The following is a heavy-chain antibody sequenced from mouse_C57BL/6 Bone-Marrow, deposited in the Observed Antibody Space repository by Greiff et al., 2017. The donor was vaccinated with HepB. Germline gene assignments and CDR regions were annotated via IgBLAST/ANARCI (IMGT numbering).Heavy chain of an antibody. CDR1: GYTFTSYW. Sequence: VQLQQSGTVLARPGASVKMSCKTSGYTFTSYWMHWVKQRPGQGPEWIGAIYPGNSDTSYNQKFKGKAKLTAVTSASTAYMELSSLTNEDSAVYYCTRGGLRRGLYFDYWGQGTTLTVSS. D-gene: IGHD2-2*01. V-gene: IGHV1-5*01. CDR2: IYPGNSDT. CDR3: TRGGLRRGLYFDY. J-gene: IGHJ2*01.